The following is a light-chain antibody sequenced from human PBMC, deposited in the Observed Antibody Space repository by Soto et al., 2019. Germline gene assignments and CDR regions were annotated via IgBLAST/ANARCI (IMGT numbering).Light chain of an antibody. Sequence: DIQMTQSPSTLSASVGDRVTITCRASQSVNFWLAWYQQKPGKAPKLLIYDASYLASGVSSRFSGSGTGTEFSLTISSLQPDDFATYYCQQYHSHLYTFGQGTKLEIK. CDR1: QSVNFW. CDR3: QQYHSHLYT. V-gene: IGKV1-5*01. CDR2: DAS. J-gene: IGKJ2*01.